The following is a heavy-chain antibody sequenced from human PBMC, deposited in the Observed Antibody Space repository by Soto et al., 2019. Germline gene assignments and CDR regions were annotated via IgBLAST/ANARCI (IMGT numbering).Heavy chain of an antibody. V-gene: IGHV1-69*06. J-gene: IGHJ6*02. CDR2: IIPIFGTA. Sequence: SVKVSCKASGGTFSSYAISWVRQAPGQGLEWMGGIIPIFGTANYARKFQGRVTITADKSTSTAYMELSSLRSEDTAVYYCARDLQSGNYYGMDVWGQGTTVTVSS. CDR1: GGTFSSYA. D-gene: IGHD4-4*01. CDR3: ARDLQSGNYYGMDV.